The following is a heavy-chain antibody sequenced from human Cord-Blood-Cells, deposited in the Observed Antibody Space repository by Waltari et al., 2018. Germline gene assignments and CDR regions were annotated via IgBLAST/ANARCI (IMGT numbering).Heavy chain of an antibody. D-gene: IGHD3-9*01. V-gene: IGHV1-3*01. CDR3: ARDLPILRYGDWLGGGDYFDY. CDR2: INAGNGNT. J-gene: IGHJ4*02. CDR1: GYTFTSYA. Sequence: QVQLVQSGAEVKKPGASVKVSCKASGYTFTSYAMHWVRQAPGQRLEWMGGINAGNGNTKYSQKFQGRVTITRDTSASTAYMELSSLRSEDAAVYYCARDLPILRYGDWLGGGDYFDYWGQGTLVTVSS.